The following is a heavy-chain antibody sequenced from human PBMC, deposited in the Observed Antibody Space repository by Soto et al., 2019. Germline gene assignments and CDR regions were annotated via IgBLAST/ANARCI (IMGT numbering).Heavy chain of an antibody. CDR1: GFTFRNHA. V-gene: IGHV3-23*01. Sequence: GGSLRLSCAGSGFTFRNHAMSWVRQAPGKGLEWVPTISDSGTNTHYSDSVKGRFIISRDNSKSTLDLQMNTLRAEDTAVYYCVSWLTGHFHYWGQGTVVTVSS. J-gene: IGHJ4*02. CDR3: VSWLTGHFHY. CDR2: ISDSGTNT. D-gene: IGHD3-9*01.